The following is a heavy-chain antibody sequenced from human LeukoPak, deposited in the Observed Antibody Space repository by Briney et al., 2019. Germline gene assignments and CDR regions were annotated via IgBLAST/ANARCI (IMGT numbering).Heavy chain of an antibody. J-gene: IGHJ4*02. V-gene: IGHV1-2*02. CDR2: INPNSGGT. Sequence: GASVKVSCKASGYTFTGYYMHWVRQAPGQGLEWMGWINPNSGGTNYAQKLQGRFTMTRDTAISIVYMELSRLRAEDTAVYYCARLDSSGYLWRPVAAFDYWGQGTLVTVSS. D-gene: IGHD3-22*01. CDR1: GYTFTGYY. CDR3: ARLDSSGYLWRPVAAFDY.